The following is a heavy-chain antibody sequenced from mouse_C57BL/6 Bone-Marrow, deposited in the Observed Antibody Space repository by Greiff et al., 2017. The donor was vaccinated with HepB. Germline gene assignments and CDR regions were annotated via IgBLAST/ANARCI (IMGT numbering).Heavy chain of an antibody. D-gene: IGHD3-3*01. J-gene: IGHJ4*01. V-gene: IGHV5-4*01. CDR3: ARDQGPYYAMDY. Sequence: EVKVVESGGGLVKPGGSLKLSCAASGFTFSSYAMSWVRQTPEKRLEWVATISDGGSYTYYPDNVKGRFTISRDNAKNNLYLQMSHLKSEDTAMYYCARDQGPYYAMDYWGQGTSVTVSS. CDR2: ISDGGSYT. CDR1: GFTFSSYA.